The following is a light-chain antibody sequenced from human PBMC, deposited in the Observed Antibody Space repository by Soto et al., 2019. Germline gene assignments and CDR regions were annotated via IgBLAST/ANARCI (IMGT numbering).Light chain of an antibody. CDR2: CAS. V-gene: IGKV3-20*01. Sequence: EIVLTQCPCTLSLSPGERATLSCRASQGVXNNYRAWYQQKPGQAPRLPXYCASNRATGSPDRLSGSGSGTDFTLTISRLDPEDFAVYYCQQYGSSPPTFGQGTKVDIK. J-gene: IGKJ1*01. CDR3: QQYGSSPPT. CDR1: QGVXNNY.